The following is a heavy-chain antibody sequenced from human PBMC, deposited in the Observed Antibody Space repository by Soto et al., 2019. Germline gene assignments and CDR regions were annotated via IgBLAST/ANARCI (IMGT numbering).Heavy chain of an antibody. CDR1: GFTFRSYN. CDR3: ARGSSSYADY. CDR2: ISSSSTYM. V-gene: IGHV3-21*05. J-gene: IGHJ4*02. Sequence: GGSLRLSCAASGFTFRSYNMNWVRQAPGKGLEWVSYISSSSTYMYYADSVKGRFTISRDNAKNTLYLQMNSLRAEDTAVYYCARGSSSYADYWGQGTLVTVSS. D-gene: IGHD6-13*01.